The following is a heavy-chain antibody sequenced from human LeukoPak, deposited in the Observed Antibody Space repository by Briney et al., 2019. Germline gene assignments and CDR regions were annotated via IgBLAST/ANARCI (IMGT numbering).Heavy chain of an antibody. CDR2: INHSGST. J-gene: IGHJ6*03. V-gene: IGHV4-34*01. D-gene: IGHD2-21*02. CDR3: ARGSGVVTATAGPHTYYYYYMDV. CDR1: GGSFSGYY. Sequence: PSETLSLTCAVYGGSFSGYYWSWIRQPPGKGLEWIGEINHSGSTNYNPSLKSRVTISVDTSKNQFSLKLSSVTAAATAVYYCARGSGVVTATAGPHTYYYYYMDVWGKGTTVTVSS.